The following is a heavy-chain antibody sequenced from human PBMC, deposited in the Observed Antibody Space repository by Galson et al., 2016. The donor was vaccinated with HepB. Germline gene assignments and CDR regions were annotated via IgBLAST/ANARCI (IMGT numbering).Heavy chain of an antibody. CDR3: ARLRHSAYYFDY. Sequence: LTCSVSGGSISSPLYYWGWIRQSPGKGLEWIANILHRGSTYYNPSLKSRVTISVDTSKNQFSLKLNSVTAADTSVYFCARLRHSAYYFDYWGQGALVTVSS. D-gene: IGHD3-22*01. V-gene: IGHV4-39*01. CDR2: ILHRGST. J-gene: IGHJ4*02. CDR1: GGSISSPLYY.